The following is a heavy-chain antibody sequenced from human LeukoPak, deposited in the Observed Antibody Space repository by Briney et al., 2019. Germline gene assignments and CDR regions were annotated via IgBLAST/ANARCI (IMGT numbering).Heavy chain of an antibody. CDR1: GASIRSYF. D-gene: IGHD2-21*02. CDR3: ARGLVLAADDAFDI. V-gene: IGHV4-59*01. CDR2: VYDNDIS. J-gene: IGHJ3*02. Sequence: SETLSLTCSVSGASIRSYFWSWIRQSPGKGLEWIGYVYDNDISNFNPSLESRVTILVDRSKSQFSLKLRSVTAADTAVYYCARGLVLAADDAFDIWGPGTMVTVSS.